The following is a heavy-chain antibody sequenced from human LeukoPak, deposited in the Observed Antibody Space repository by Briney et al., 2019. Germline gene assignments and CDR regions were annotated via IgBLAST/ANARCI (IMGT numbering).Heavy chain of an antibody. Sequence: PGGSLRLSCAASGFTFDDYAMHWVRQAPGKGLEWVSSISSSSSYIYYADSVKGRFTISRDSSKNTLYLQMSSLRPDDTAVYYCAREGITVAGSWGLFDYWGQGTLVPVSS. V-gene: IGHV3-21*01. CDR1: GFTFDDYA. D-gene: IGHD6-19*01. CDR2: ISSSSSYI. J-gene: IGHJ4*02. CDR3: AREGITVAGSWGLFDY.